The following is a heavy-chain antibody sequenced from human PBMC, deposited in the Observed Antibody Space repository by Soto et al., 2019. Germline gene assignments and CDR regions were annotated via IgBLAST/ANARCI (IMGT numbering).Heavy chain of an antibody. Sequence: GESLKISCEGSGYNFPSYWIGWVRQMPGKGLAWVGTIYPTDFDTRYSPSFQGQVIISADKSISTAYLQLSSLKASDTAMYYCARPAGLTGTSFVYDAFDVWVQGTMATVS. V-gene: IGHV5-51*01. CDR3: ARPAGLTGTSFVYDAFDV. J-gene: IGHJ3*01. D-gene: IGHD1-20*01. CDR2: IYPTDFDT. CDR1: GYNFPSYW.